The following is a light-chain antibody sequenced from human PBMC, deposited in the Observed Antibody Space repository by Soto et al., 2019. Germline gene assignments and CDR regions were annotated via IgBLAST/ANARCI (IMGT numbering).Light chain of an antibody. J-gene: IGKJ4*01. CDR3: QQRRNWPPLT. V-gene: IGKV3-11*01. CDR1: ESVDIY. Sequence: ETVLTQSPATLSLSPGETATLSCRASESVDIYLAWYQQKPGQAPRLLIYHASNRATGIPARFSGSGSGTDCTLTIGSLEPEDSAVYYCQQRRNWPPLTFGGGTRVEIK. CDR2: HAS.